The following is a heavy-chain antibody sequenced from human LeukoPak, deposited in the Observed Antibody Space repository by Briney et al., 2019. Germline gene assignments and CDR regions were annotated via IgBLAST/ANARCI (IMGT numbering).Heavy chain of an antibody. Sequence: PGGSLRLSCAASGFTFSDYYMSWIRQAPGKGLEWVSYISSSGSTIYYADSVKGRFTISRDNAKNSLYLQMNSLRAEDTAVYYCARGKWMATISSYFDYWGQGTLVTVSS. D-gene: IGHD5-12*01. V-gene: IGHV3-11*04. CDR3: ARGKWMATISSYFDY. CDR2: ISSSGSTI. CDR1: GFTFSDYY. J-gene: IGHJ4*02.